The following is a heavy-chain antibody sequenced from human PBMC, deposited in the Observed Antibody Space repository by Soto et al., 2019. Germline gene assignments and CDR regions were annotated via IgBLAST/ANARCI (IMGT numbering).Heavy chain of an antibody. V-gene: IGHV3-23*01. CDR3: AKGPSNEFSPFDI. D-gene: IGHD1-1*01. Sequence: EVQLLESGGGLVQPGGSLRLSCAASGFTFSSYAMSWVRQTPGKGLEWVSAISGSGGSTYYADSVKGRFTISRDTSKNTLYLQMNSLRAEDTAVYYCAKGPSNEFSPFDIWGQGTMVTVSS. J-gene: IGHJ3*02. CDR1: GFTFSSYA. CDR2: ISGSGGST.